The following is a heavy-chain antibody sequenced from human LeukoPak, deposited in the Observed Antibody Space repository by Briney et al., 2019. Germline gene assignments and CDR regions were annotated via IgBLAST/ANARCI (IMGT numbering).Heavy chain of an antibody. CDR2: IDPSDSYT. CDR1: GSSFTSNW. V-gene: IGHV5-10-1*01. D-gene: IGHD3-22*01. CDR3: ASELSDSLDAFDI. J-gene: IGHJ3*02. Sequence: GESLKISCKGSGSSFTSNWISWVRQMPGKGLEWMGRIDPSDSYTNYSPSFQGHVTISADKSISTAYLQWSSLKASDTAMYYCASELSDSLDAFDIWGQGTVVTVSS.